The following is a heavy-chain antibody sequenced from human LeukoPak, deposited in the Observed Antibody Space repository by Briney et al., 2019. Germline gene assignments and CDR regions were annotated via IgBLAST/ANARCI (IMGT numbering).Heavy chain of an antibody. J-gene: IGHJ4*02. CDR2: IYYSGST. CDR1: GGSFSGYY. CDR3: ASGRAGYSSGWDNFDH. V-gene: IGHV4-59*08. D-gene: IGHD6-19*01. Sequence: KSSETLSLTCAVYGGSFSGYYWSWIRQPPGKGLEWIGYIYYSGSTNYNPSLKSRVTISVDTSKNQFSLKLSSVTAADTAVYYCASGRAGYSSGWDNFDHWGQGTLVTVSS.